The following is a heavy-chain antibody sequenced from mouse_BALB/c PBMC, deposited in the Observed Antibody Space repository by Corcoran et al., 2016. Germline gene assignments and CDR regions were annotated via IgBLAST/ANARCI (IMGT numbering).Heavy chain of an antibody. CDR1: GYTFTTAG. Sequence: QIQLVQSGPELTKPGDTVRISCKASGYTFTTAGMQWVQKMPGKGLKWIGWINTHSGVPKYAEDFKGRFAFSLETSASTAYLQISNLKNEDTATYFCARWGGNYAMDYWGQGTSVTVSS. CDR2: INTHSGVP. J-gene: IGHJ4*01. V-gene: IGHV9-4*02. CDR3: ARWGGNYAMDY.